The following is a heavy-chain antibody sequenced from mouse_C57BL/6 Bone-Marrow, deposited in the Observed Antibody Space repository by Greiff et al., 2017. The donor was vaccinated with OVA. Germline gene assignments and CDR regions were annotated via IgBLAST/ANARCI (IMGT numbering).Heavy chain of an antibody. CDR1: GFNIKDDY. V-gene: IGHV14-4*01. CDR2: IDPENGDT. Sequence: QLQQSGAELVRPGASVKLSCTASGFNIKDDYMHWVKQRPEQGLEGIGWIDPENGDTEYASKFQGKATITADTSSNTAYLQLSSLTSEDTAVYYCTTTGGPAWFAYWGQGTLVTVSA. J-gene: IGHJ3*01. CDR3: TTTGGPAWFAY.